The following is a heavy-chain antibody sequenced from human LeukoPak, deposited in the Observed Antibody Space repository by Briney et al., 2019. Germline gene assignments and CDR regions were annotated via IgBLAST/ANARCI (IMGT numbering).Heavy chain of an antibody. D-gene: IGHD5-18*01. CDR3: ARGGYNYGYIY. CDR2: IYTSGST. J-gene: IGHJ4*02. V-gene: IGHV4-4*07. Sequence: SETLSLTCTVSGGSIDSYHWSWIRHPAGRGLEWIGRIYTSGSTNYNPSLKSRVTMSVDTSKNQFSLKLSSVTAADTAVYYCARGGYNYGYIYWGQGTLVTVSS. CDR1: GGSIDSYH.